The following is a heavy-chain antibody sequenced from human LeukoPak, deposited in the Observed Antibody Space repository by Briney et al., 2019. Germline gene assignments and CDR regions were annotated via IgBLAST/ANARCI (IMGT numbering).Heavy chain of an antibody. CDR2: IYKSGST. J-gene: IGHJ4*02. D-gene: IGHD1-26*01. Sequence: PSETLSLTCTVSGGSISDYYWTWIRQPPGKGPEWIGYIYKSGSTNYNPSLKSRVTMSVDTSKNQFSLRLRSVTAADTAVYYCATEGDVAPRYFDYWGQGILVTVSS. CDR3: ATEGDVAPRYFDY. V-gene: IGHV4-59*01. CDR1: GGSISDYY.